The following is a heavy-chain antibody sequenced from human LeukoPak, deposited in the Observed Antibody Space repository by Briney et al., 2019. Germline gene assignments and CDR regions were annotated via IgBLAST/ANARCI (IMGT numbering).Heavy chain of an antibody. J-gene: IGHJ6*03. V-gene: IGHV4-4*07. CDR3: ARDWSVQTYYYMDV. CDR2: IYTSGST. D-gene: IGHD1-1*01. Sequence: PSETLSLTCTVSGGSISSYYWSWIRQPAGKGLEWIGRIYTSGSTNYNPSLKSRVTMSVDTPKNQFSLKLSSVTAADTAVYYCARDWSVQTYYYMDVWGKGTTVTVSS. CDR1: GGSISSYY.